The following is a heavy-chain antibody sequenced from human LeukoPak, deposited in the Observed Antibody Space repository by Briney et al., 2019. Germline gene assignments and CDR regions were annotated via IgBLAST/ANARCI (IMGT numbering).Heavy chain of an antibody. V-gene: IGHV1-18*01. J-gene: IGHJ4*02. D-gene: IGHD3-10*01. CDR1: GYTFTSYG. CDR3: ARDKKSYYYGSGRNHLDY. Sequence: EASVKVSCKASGYTFTSYGISWVRQAPGQGLVWMGWISAYNGNTNYAQKLQGRVTMTTDTSTSTAYMELRSLRSDDTAVYYCARDKKSYYYGSGRNHLDYWGQGTLVTVSS. CDR2: ISAYNGNT.